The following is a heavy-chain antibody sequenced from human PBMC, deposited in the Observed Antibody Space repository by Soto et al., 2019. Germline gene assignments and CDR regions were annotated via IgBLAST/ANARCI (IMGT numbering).Heavy chain of an antibody. CDR1: GFTFSDHG. CDR2: ISGSGGST. J-gene: IGHJ4*02. V-gene: IGHV3-23*01. CDR3: AKFISAAGTGY. Sequence: GGSLRLSCAASGFTFSDHGMGWVRQAPGRGLEWVSSISGSGGSTYYADSVKGRFTISRDNSKNTLYLQMNSLRAEDTALYYCAKFISAAGTGYWGQGTLVTVSS. D-gene: IGHD6-13*01.